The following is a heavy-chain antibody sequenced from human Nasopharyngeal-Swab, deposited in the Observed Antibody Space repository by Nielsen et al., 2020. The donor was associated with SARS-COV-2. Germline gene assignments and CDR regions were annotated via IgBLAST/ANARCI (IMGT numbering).Heavy chain of an antibody. D-gene: IGHD1-7*01. J-gene: IGHJ4*02. V-gene: IGHV1-46*01. CDR3: AIYHRITGTVN. CDR2: INPSGGST. Sequence: ASVKVSCKASGYTFTSYYMHWVRQAPGQGLEWMGIINPSGGSTSYAQKFQGRVTMTRDTSTSTVYMELSSLRSEDTAVYYCAIYHRITGTVNWGQGTLVTVSS. CDR1: GYTFTSYY.